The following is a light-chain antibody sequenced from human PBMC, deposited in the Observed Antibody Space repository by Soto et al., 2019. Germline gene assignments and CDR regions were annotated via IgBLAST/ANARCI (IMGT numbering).Light chain of an antibody. CDR3: QSYDSSLSGWL. V-gene: IGLV1-40*01. CDR2: GDS. J-gene: IGLJ3*02. Sequence: QSVLTQPPSVSGAPGQRVTISCTGSSSNIGAGYNVHWYQQVPGTAPKLLIYGDSNRPSGVPDRFPGSKSGTSASLAITGLQAEDEADYYCQSYDSSLSGWLFGGGTKVTVL. CDR1: SSNIGAGYN.